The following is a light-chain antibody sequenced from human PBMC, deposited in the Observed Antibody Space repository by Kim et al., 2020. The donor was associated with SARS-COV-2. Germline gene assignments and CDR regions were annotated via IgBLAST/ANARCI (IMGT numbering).Light chain of an antibody. Sequence: GQQVDISCAGTSSYVDRNNYVSWYPHHPGKATNLIIYDVTKRPTGVPDRFSGSKSGNTASLTVSGLQAEDEADYYCSSYAGRNDLVFGGGTQLTVL. J-gene: IGLJ2*01. CDR2: DVT. V-gene: IGLV2-8*01. CDR3: SSYAGRNDLV. CDR1: SSYVDRNNY.